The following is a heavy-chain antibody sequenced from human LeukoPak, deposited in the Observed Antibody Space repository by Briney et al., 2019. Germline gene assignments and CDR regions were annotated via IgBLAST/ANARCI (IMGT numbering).Heavy chain of an antibody. D-gene: IGHD3-10*01. J-gene: IGHJ6*02. CDR3: AKLRRGSGYYYYGMDV. CDR2: ISGSGGST. CDR1: GFTFSSYA. V-gene: IGHV3-23*01. Sequence: PGGSLRLSCAASGFTFSSYAMSWVRPAPGKGLEWVSAISGSGGSTYYADSVKGRFTISRDNSKNTLYLQMNSLRAEDTAVYYCAKLRRGSGYYYYGMDVWGQGTTVTVSS.